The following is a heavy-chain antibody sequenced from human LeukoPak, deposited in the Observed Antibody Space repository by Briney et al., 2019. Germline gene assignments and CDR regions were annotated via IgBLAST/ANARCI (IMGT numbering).Heavy chain of an antibody. D-gene: IGHD2-2*02. CDR3: ARGPIVVVPAAIQGRLDP. Sequence: SETLSLTCAVYGGSFSGYYWSWIHHPPGKGLEWIGEINLSGSTNYNPSLKSQVTISVDTSRKQFFLKLSSVTAADTAVHYFARGPIVVVPAAIQGRLDPWGQGTLVTVSS. CDR2: INLSGST. J-gene: IGHJ5*02. V-gene: IGHV4-34*01. CDR1: GGSFSGYY.